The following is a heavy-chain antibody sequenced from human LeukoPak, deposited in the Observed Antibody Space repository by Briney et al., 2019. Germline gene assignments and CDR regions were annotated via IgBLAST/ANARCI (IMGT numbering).Heavy chain of an antibody. D-gene: IGHD3-16*01. Sequence: GGSLRLSCAASGFTFSDYYMSWIRQAPGKGLEWISYISSSSSYTNYVDSVKGRFTISRDNAKNSLYLQMNSLRAEDTAVYYCARENGGATSFDYWGQGTLVTVSS. J-gene: IGHJ4*02. CDR2: ISSSSSYT. V-gene: IGHV3-11*05. CDR1: GFTFSDYY. CDR3: ARENGGATSFDY.